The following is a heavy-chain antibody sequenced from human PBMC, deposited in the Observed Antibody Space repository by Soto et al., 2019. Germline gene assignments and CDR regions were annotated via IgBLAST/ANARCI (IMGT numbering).Heavy chain of an antibody. CDR2: INPNSGGT. Sequence: ASVKVSCKASGYTFTGYYMHWVRQAPGQGLEWMGWINPNSGGTNYAQKFQGRVTMTRDTSISTAYMELSRLRSDDTAVYYCARDPSVTAAALFSGMDVWGQGTTVTVSS. V-gene: IGHV1-2*02. J-gene: IGHJ6*02. CDR1: GYTFTGYY. CDR3: ARDPSVTAAALFSGMDV. D-gene: IGHD6-13*01.